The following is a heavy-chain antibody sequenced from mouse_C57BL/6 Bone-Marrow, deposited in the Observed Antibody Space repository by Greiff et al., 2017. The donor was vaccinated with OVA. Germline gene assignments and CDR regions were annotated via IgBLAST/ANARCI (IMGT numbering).Heavy chain of an antibody. CDR1: GYTFTNYW. CDR3: AREEGLGDWYFDV. J-gene: IGHJ1*03. D-gene: IGHD3-3*01. V-gene: IGHV1-63*01. Sequence: QVQLQQSGAELVRPGTSVKMSCKASGYTFTNYWIGWAKQRPGHGLEWIGDIYPGGGYTNYNEKFKGKATLTADKSSSTAYMQFISLTSEDSAIDYCAREEGLGDWYFDVWGTGTTVTVSS. CDR2: IYPGGGYT.